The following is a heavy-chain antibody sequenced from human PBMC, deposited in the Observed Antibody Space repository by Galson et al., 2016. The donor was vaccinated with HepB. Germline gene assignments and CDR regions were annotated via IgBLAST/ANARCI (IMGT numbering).Heavy chain of an antibody. CDR2: ISYDGGNK. CDR1: GFSFNNYG. D-gene: IGHD6-13*01. J-gene: IGHJ3*02. CDR3: AKLPGAAAATSDPFDI. V-gene: IGHV3-30*18. Sequence: SLRLSCAASGFSFNNYGMHWVRQAPGKGLEWVAVISYDGGNKYYADSVKGRFTISRDSSKNTLFLQMNSLRTEDTAVYCCAKLPGAAAATSDPFDIWGQGTMVTVS.